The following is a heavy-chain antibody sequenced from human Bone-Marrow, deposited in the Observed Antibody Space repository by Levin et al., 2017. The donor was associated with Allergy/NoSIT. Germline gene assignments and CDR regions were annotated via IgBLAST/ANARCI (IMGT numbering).Heavy chain of an antibody. CDR3: ARHKDYGGNGYYYYGMDV. J-gene: IGHJ6*02. CDR2: VSWNSGTI. V-gene: IGHV3-9*01. D-gene: IGHD4-23*01. Sequence: GGSLRLSCAASGFTFTDYAIHWIRQAPGRGLEWVSGVSWNSGTIGYADSVKGRFTISSDNAKNSLNLQMNSLRTEDTALDFCARHKDYGGNGYYYYGMDVWGQGTTVTVSS. CDR1: GFTFTDYA.